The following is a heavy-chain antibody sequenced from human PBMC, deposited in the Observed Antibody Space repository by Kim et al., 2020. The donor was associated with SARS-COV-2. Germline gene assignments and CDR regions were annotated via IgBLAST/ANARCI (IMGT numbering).Heavy chain of an antibody. Sequence: ASVKVSCKAAGYSFTSYGISWVRQAPGQGLEWMGWITAYNGNTNYARKLQGRVSMTTDTSTSTAYMELRSLTSDDTAVYYCARVPPSYSSSWYGSHWGQGTQVTVSS. CDR1: GYSFTSYG. CDR2: ITAYNGNT. V-gene: IGHV1-18*04. D-gene: IGHD6-13*01. CDR3: ARVPPSYSSSWYGSH. J-gene: IGHJ4*02.